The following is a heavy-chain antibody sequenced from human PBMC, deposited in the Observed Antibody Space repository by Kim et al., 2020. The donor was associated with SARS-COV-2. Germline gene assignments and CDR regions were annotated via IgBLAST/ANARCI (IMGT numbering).Heavy chain of an antibody. CDR1: GFSFSTYG. CDR3: AKDSSRFTSGSQYFFDY. Sequence: GGSLRLSCAASGFSFSTYGMHWVRQAPGKGLQWVAVISYDGSNKYYVDSVKGRFTISRDNSRNTLYLQMNSLRPEDTAVYFCAKDSSRFTSGSQYFFDY. D-gene: IGHD5-18*01. J-gene: IGHJ4*01. CDR2: ISYDGSNK. V-gene: IGHV3-30*18.